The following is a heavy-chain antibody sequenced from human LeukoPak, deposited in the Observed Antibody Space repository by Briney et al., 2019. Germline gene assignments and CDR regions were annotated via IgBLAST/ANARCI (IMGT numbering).Heavy chain of an antibody. CDR2: ISYDGSNK. D-gene: IGHD3-16*01. Sequence: PGGSLRLSCAASGFTFSSYAMHWVRQAPGKGLEWVAVISYDGSNKYYADSVKGRFTISRDNSKNTLYLQMNSLRAEDTAVYYCARARGYYYYYMDVWVKGTTVTVSS. J-gene: IGHJ6*03. V-gene: IGHV3-30*01. CDR3: ARARGYYYYYMDV. CDR1: GFTFSSYA.